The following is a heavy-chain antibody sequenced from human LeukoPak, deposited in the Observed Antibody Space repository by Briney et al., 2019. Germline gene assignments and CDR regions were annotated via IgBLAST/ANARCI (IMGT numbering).Heavy chain of an antibody. CDR2: IYSGGST. CDR3: ARDSATVVNSY. Sequence: AGGSLRLSCAASGFTFSDYYMSWVRQAPGKGLEWVSVIYSGGSTYYADSVKGRFTISRDNSKNTLYLQMNSLRAEDTAVYYCARDSATVVNSYWGQGTLVTVSS. CDR1: GFTFSDYY. V-gene: IGHV3-66*01. D-gene: IGHD4-17*01. J-gene: IGHJ4*02.